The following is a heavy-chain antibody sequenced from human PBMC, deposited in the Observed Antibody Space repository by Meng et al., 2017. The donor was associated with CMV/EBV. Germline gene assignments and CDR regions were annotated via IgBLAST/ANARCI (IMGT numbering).Heavy chain of an antibody. CDR3: APGWFDP. J-gene: IGHJ5*02. Sequence: QVQLAASGGGVGQPGRALRLSCAASGFTFSSYAMHWVRQAPGKGLEWVAVISYDGSNKYYADSVKGRFTISRDNSKNTLYLQMNSLRAEDTAVYYCAPGWFDPWGQGTLVTVSS. CDR2: ISYDGSNK. V-gene: IGHV3-30-3*01. CDR1: GFTFSSYA.